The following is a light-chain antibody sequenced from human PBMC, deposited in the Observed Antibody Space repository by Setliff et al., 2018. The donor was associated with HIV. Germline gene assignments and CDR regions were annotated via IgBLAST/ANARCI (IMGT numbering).Light chain of an antibody. J-gene: IGLJ1*01. CDR1: SSDVGFSNS. V-gene: IGLV2-14*03. CDR2: DVS. Sequence: QSALTQPASVSGSPGQSITISCTGISSDVGFSNSVSWYQQHPGKAPKLLVYDVSNRPSGVSNRFSGSKSGNTASLTISGLQAEDEGDYYCSSFLSTTTSVFGSGTKVTVL. CDR3: SSFLSTTTSV.